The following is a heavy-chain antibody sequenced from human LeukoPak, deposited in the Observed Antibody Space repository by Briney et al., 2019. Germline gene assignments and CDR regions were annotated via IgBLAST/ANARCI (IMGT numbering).Heavy chain of an antibody. CDR2: ISYDGSNK. Sequence: PGGSLRLSCAASGFTFSSYGMHWVRQVPGKGLEWVAVISYDGSNKYYADSVKGRFTISRDNSKNTLYLQMNSLRAEDTAVYYCAKRAARGSSTTLFDYWGQGTLVTVSS. J-gene: IGHJ4*02. CDR3: AKRAARGSSTTLFDY. CDR1: GFTFSSYG. D-gene: IGHD2-2*01. V-gene: IGHV3-30*18.